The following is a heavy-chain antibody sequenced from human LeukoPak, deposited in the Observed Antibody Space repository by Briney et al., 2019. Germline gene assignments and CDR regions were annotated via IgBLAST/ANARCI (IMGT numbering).Heavy chain of an antibody. CDR2: ISSNGGST. V-gene: IGHV3-64*02. Sequence: GGSLRLSCAASGFTFSGFAMHWVRQAPGKGLEYVSAISSNGGSTSYADSVKGRFTISRDNSKNTLYLQMGSLNTEDMAVYYCAKGSSKGITGTRGAFDVWGQGTMVTVSP. J-gene: IGHJ3*01. CDR1: GFTFSGFA. CDR3: AKGSSKGITGTRGAFDV. D-gene: IGHD1-7*01.